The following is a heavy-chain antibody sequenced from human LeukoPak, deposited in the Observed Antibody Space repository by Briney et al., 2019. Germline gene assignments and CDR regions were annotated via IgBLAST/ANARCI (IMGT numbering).Heavy chain of an antibody. V-gene: IGHV4-61*02. CDR2: IYTSGST. CDR3: ARASDILPWDY. D-gene: IGHD3-9*01. CDR1: GGSISSGSYY. Sequence: PSETLSLTCTVSGGSISSGSYYWSWIRQPAGKGLEWIGRIYTSGSTNYNPSLKSRVTISVDTSKNQFSLKLSSVTAADTAVYYCARASDILPWDYWGQGTLVTVSS. J-gene: IGHJ4*02.